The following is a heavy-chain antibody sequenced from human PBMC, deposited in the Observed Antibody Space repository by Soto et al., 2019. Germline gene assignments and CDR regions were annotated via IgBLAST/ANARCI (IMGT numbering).Heavy chain of an antibody. CDR3: ARDGTQSAWSFQDY. CDR2: IYFSGST. Sequence: QVQLQESGPGLVKPSQTLSLTCTVSGGSISSGSAYWSWIRQHPGKGLEWIGYIYFSGSTYYNPSLKDRVKISVDTSKKQFYLRLTSVTAADTAVYYCARDGTQSAWSFQDYWGQGTLVTVSS. D-gene: IGHD6-19*01. CDR1: GGSISSGSAY. V-gene: IGHV4-31*03. J-gene: IGHJ4*02.